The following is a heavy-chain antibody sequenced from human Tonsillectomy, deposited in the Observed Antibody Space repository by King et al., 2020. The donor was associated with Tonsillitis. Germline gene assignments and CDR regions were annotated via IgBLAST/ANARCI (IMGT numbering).Heavy chain of an antibody. V-gene: IGHV1-46*03. Sequence: VQLVQSGAEVRKPVASVKVSCKASGYTFSTHQMHLVRQAPGQGREGMGIFNPIGGSTTTAQKFQGRVTRTRDTSTSTVYMEVRSLRSEGTAVYYCARERTSVVPSSAFDIWGQGTMVTVSS. D-gene: IGHD2-21*01. CDR1: GYTFSTHQ. CDR2: FNPIGGST. J-gene: IGHJ3*02. CDR3: ARERTSVVPSSAFDI.